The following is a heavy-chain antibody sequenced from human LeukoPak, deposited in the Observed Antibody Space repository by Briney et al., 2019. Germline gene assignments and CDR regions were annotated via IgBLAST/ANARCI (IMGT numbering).Heavy chain of an antibody. D-gene: IGHD6-19*01. CDR3: ASNGYSSGWYLLDYYYGMDV. CDR1: GGSFSGCY. V-gene: IGHV4-34*01. Sequence: SETLSLTCAVYGGSFSGCYWSWIRQPPGKGLEWIGEINHSGSTNYNPSLKSRVTISVDTSKNQFSLKLSSVTAADTAVYYCASNGYSSGWYLLDYYYGMDVWGQGTTVTVSS. CDR2: INHSGST. J-gene: IGHJ6*02.